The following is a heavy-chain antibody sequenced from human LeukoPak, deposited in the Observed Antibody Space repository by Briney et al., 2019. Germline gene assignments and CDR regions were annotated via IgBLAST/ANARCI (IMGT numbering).Heavy chain of an antibody. D-gene: IGHD3-10*01. V-gene: IGHV4-39*07. Sequence: SETLSLTCTVSGGSISSSSYYWGWIRQPPGKGLEWIGSIYYSGSTYYNPSLKSRVTMSVDTSKNQFSLKLSSVTAADTAVYYCAREVVRGGTFDYWGQGTLVTVSS. CDR2: IYYSGST. CDR3: AREVVRGGTFDY. J-gene: IGHJ4*02. CDR1: GGSISSSSYY.